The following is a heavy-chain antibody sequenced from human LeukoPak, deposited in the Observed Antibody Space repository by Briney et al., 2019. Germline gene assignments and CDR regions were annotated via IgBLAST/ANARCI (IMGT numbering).Heavy chain of an antibody. Sequence: ASVEVSCKASGYTFTGYYMHWVRQAPGQGLEWMGWINPNSGGTNYAQKFQGRVTMTRDTSISTAYMELSRLRSDDTAVYYCARDRYDVGYGFWDVWGKGTTVTVSS. CDR1: GYTFTGYY. CDR2: INPNSGGT. CDR3: ARDRYDVGYGFWDV. D-gene: IGHD5-18*01. J-gene: IGHJ6*04. V-gene: IGHV1-2*02.